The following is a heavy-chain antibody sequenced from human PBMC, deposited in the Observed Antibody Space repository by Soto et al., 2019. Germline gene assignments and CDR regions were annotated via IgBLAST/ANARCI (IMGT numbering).Heavy chain of an antibody. Sequence: EVQLVESGGGLVQPGGSLRLSCAASGFSFSSHWMHWVRQAPGKGLVWVSRINSDGSRTNYADSVEGRFTISRDNAKNTLYLQMNSLRAVDTAICYCASERPFDYWGQGTLVTVSS. CDR2: INSDGSRT. CDR3: ASERPFDY. CDR1: GFSFSSHW. V-gene: IGHV3-74*01. J-gene: IGHJ4*02.